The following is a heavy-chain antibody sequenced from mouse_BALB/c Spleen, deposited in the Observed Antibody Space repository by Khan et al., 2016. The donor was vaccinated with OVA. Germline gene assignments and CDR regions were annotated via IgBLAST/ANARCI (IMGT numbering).Heavy chain of an antibody. CDR3: ARGGAAYYRNDEGAMEY. J-gene: IGHJ4*01. V-gene: IGHV9-4*02. D-gene: IGHD2-14*01. Sequence: QIQLVQSGPELKKPGETVRISCKASGYTFTTAGIQWVQKMPGKGLKWIGWINTHSGVPKYAEDFKGRFVFSLEISVNTAYLQITNLKNEDTATYFCARGGAAYYRNDEGAMEYWGQGTSGTVSA. CDR1: GYTFTTAG. CDR2: INTHSGVP.